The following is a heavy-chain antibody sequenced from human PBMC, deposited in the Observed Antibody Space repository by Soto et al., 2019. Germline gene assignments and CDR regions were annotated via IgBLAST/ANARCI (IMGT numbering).Heavy chain of an antibody. D-gene: IGHD1-20*01. V-gene: IGHV3-30-3*01. J-gene: IGHJ5*02. CDR1: GFTFSTHA. CDR2: VSFDGSNK. Sequence: QVQLVESGGGVVQPGRSLRLSCAASGFTFSTHAMHWVRQAPGKGLECVAIVSFDGSNKYYADYVKGRFTISRDNCKNTLYLQRSGVEAADMSFYYCARVQTGITTTGGGRVDLWSEGTLVTVSS. CDR3: ARVQTGITTTGGGRVDL.